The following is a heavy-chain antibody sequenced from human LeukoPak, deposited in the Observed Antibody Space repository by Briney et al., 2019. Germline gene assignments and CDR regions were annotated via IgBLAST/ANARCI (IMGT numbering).Heavy chain of an antibody. CDR1: GGSFSGYY. CDR2: INHSGST. D-gene: IGHD2-15*01. Sequence: TTSETLSLTCAVYGGSFSGYYWSWIRQPPGKGLEWIGEINHSGSTNYNPSLKSRVTISVDTSKNQFSLKLSSVTAADTAVYYCARHRIRGQRFGGYNWFDPWGQGTLVTVSS. CDR3: ARHRIRGQRFGGYNWFDP. J-gene: IGHJ5*02. V-gene: IGHV4-34*01.